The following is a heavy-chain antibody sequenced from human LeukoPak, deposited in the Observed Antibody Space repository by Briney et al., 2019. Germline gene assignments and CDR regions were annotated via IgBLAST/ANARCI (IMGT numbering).Heavy chain of an antibody. CDR3: ARGVVPYYFDY. J-gene: IGHJ4*02. D-gene: IGHD2-2*01. CDR2: ISSNGGST. Sequence: HPGGSLRLSCAASGFTFSSYAMHWVRQAPGKGLGYVSAISSNGGSTYYANSVKGRFTISRDNSKNTLYLQMGSLRAEDMAVYYCARGVVPYYFDYWGQGTLVTVSS. CDR1: GFTFSSYA. V-gene: IGHV3-64*01.